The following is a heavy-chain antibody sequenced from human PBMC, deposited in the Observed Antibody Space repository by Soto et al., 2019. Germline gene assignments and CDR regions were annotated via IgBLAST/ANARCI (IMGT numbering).Heavy chain of an antibody. D-gene: IGHD2-15*01. V-gene: IGHV3-21*01. Sequence: GGSLRLSCAASGFTFSSYSMNWVRQAPGKGLEWVSSISSSSSYIYYADSVKGRFTISRDNAKNSLYLQMNSLRAEDTAVYYCARDLFSFPPRGYCSGGSCWWGQGTLVTVSS. J-gene: IGHJ4*02. CDR1: GFTFSSYS. CDR2: ISSSSSYI. CDR3: ARDLFSFPPRGYCSGGSCW.